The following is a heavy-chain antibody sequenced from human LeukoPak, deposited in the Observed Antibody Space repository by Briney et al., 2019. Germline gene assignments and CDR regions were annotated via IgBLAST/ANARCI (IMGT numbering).Heavy chain of an antibody. D-gene: IGHD2-21*01. CDR1: GFTFRSHA. J-gene: IGHJ4*02. Sequence: GGPLRLSCVGSGFTFRSHAMSWVRQAPEKGLEFVSGIYENGGTTYYADSVKGRFSISRDSSKNTLYLQMDSLRGEDTAVYYCAKDFRIGYSAHFDYWGQGALVTVSS. CDR3: AKDFRIGYSAHFDY. V-gene: IGHV3-23*01. CDR2: IYENGGTT.